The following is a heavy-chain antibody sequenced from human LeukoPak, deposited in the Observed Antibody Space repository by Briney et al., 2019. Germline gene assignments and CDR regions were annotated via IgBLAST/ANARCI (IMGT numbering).Heavy chain of an antibody. CDR1: GGSVSSGSYY. Sequence: ETLSLTCTVSGGSVSSGSYYWSWIRRPPGKGLEWIGYIYYSGSTNYNPSLKSRVTISVDTSKNQFSLKLSSVTAADTAVYYCARDPRYCSGGSCYHSFDYWGQGTLVTVSS. J-gene: IGHJ4*02. CDR3: ARDPRYCSGGSCYHSFDY. D-gene: IGHD2-15*01. CDR2: IYYSGST. V-gene: IGHV4-61*01.